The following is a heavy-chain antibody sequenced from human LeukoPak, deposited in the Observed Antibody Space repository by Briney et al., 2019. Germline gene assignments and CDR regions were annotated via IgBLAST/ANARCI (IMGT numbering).Heavy chain of an antibody. J-gene: IGHJ4*02. CDR1: GYTFTSYG. CDR2: ISAYNGNT. CDR3: ARGGRRGGATWDFDY. V-gene: IGHV1-18*01. D-gene: IGHD1-26*01. Sequence: GASVKVSCKASGYTFTSYGISWVRQAPGQGLEWMGWISAYNGNTNYAQKLQGRVTMTTDTSTSTAYMELRSLRSDDTAVYYCARGGRRGGATWDFDYWGQGTLVTVSS.